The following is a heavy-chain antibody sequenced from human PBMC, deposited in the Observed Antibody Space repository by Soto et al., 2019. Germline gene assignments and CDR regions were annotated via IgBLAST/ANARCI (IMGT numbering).Heavy chain of an antibody. CDR3: AREYDSSGYGYDAIDI. D-gene: IGHD3-22*01. CDR1: GFIFSTYA. Sequence: QVQLVESGGGVVQPGRSLRLSCAASGFIFSTYAMHWVLQAPGKGLEWVTFISYDGRNKYYADSVKDRFTISRDNSNNTLYLLMNSLRTEDTAVYYCAREYDSSGYGYDAIDIWGQGTMVTVSS. V-gene: IGHV3-30*04. CDR2: ISYDGRNK. J-gene: IGHJ3*02.